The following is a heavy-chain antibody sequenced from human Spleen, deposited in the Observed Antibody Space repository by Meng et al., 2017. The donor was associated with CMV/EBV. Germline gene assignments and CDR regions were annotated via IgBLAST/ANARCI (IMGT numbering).Heavy chain of an antibody. V-gene: IGHV1-18*04. D-gene: IGHD6-6*01. J-gene: IGHJ4*02. Sequence: GYTFTSYGVSWVRQAPGQGLEWMGWISVYTDNTSSAQKFQGRLTMTTDASTSTAYMELRSLRSDDTAVYYCARDSPSLYSSSPGIDFWGQGTLVTVSS. CDR2: ISVYTDNT. CDR1: GYTFTSYG. CDR3: ARDSPSLYSSSPGIDF.